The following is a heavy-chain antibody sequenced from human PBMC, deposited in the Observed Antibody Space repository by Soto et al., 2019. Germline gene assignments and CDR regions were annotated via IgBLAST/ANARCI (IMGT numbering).Heavy chain of an antibody. J-gene: IGHJ4*02. CDR2: ISYDGSNK. CDR3: ARDPAGGSGDLTDPGFDY. D-gene: IGHD2-21*02. V-gene: IGHV3-30-3*01. Sequence: QVQLVESGGGVVQPGRSLRLSCAASGFTFSSYAMHWVRQAPGKGLEWVAVISYDGSNKYYADSVKGRFTISRDNSKNTLYLQMNSLRAEDTAVYYCARDPAGGSGDLTDPGFDYWGQGTLVTVSS. CDR1: GFTFSSYA.